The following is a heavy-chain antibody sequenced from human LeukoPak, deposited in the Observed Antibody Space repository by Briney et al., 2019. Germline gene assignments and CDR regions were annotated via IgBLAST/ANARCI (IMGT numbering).Heavy chain of an antibody. V-gene: IGHV3-49*03. Sequence: PGGSLRLSCTASGFTFGDYAMSWFRQAPGKGLEWVGFIRSKAYGGTTEYAASVKGRFTISRDDSKSIAYLQMNGLKTEDTAVYYCTLYYYDSSGYYPFDYWGQGTLVTVSS. CDR3: TLYYYDSSGYYPFDY. D-gene: IGHD3-22*01. CDR1: GFTFGDYA. CDR2: IRSKAYGGTT. J-gene: IGHJ4*02.